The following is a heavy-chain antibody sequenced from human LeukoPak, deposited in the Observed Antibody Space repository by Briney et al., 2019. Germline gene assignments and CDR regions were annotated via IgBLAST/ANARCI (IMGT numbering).Heavy chain of an antibody. CDR3: ARGAAGTIPDYYYFGLDV. J-gene: IGHJ6*02. CDR2: IYPGDSDT. Sequence: GESLKISYKGSGYRFTDYWIGWVRQMPGKGLEWMGIIYPGDSDTRYGPSFQGQVTISADKSINTAHLQWSSLKASDTAMYYCARGAAGTIPDYYYFGLDVWGQGTTVRVSS. D-gene: IGHD1-7*01. CDR1: GYRFTDYW. V-gene: IGHV5-51*01.